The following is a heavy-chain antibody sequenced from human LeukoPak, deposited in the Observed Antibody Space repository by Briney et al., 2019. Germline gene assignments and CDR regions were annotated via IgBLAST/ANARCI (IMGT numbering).Heavy chain of an antibody. J-gene: IGHJ4*02. V-gene: IGHV3-49*04. D-gene: IGHD3-3*01. CDR2: IRSKAYGGTT. Sequence: QSGGSLRLSCTASGFTFGDYAMSWVRQAPGKGLEWVGFIRSKAYGGTTEYAASVKGRFTISRDDSKSIAYLQMNSLKTEDTAVYYCTRDGPTYYDFWSGPQYYFDYWGQGTLVTVSS. CDR3: TRDGPTYYDFWSGPQYYFDY. CDR1: GFTFGDYA.